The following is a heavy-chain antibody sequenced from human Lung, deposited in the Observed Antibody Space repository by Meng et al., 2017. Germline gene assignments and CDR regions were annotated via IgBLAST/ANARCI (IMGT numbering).Heavy chain of an antibody. Sequence: QVQLQQWGAGLLKPSETLYLTCAVYGGAFRDYYWSWFRQTPGKGLEWIGDINDSGSSNSNPSLKSRVTMSVDTTKKQFSLTLNSVTAADTAVYYCARGWLLSPPFYFDFWGRGVLVTVS. D-gene: IGHD4-23*01. CDR1: GGAFRDYY. J-gene: IGHJ4*02. CDR2: INDSGSS. CDR3: ARGWLLSPPFYFDF. V-gene: IGHV4-34*02.